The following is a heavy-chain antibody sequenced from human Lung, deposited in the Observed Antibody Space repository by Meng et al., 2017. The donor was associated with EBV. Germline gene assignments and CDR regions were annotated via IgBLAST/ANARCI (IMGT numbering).Heavy chain of an antibody. J-gene: IGHJ4*02. D-gene: IGHD3-10*01. Sequence: QGQCVQSGAAVKKPGSSVQVSCKTSGGTFRSDAVSWVRQAPGQGLEWMGGLIPMSDAPYYAQKFQDRVTITADESTSTHYMDLSGLRSEDTAVYYCASESGRGFTPDYWGQGTLVTVSS. CDR3: ASESGRGFTPDY. CDR1: GGTFRSDA. V-gene: IGHV1-69*01. CDR2: LIPMSDAP.